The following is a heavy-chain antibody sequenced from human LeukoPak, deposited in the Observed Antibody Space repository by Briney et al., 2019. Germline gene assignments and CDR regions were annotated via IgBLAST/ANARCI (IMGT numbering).Heavy chain of an antibody. CDR2: ISGDGVST. Sequence: GGSLRLSCVASGLPIADFAMHWVRQAPGKGLEWVSLISGDGVSTFYADSVKGRFSVSRDNSKNSLYLEMTSLRTEDAAMYYCAKESGKFDYWGQGTLVAVSS. V-gene: IGHV3-43*02. CDR3: AKESGKFDY. CDR1: GLPIADFA. J-gene: IGHJ4*02.